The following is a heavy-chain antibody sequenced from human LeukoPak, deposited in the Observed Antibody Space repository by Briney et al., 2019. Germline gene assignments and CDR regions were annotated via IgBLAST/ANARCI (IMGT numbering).Heavy chain of an antibody. Sequence: GASVKVSCKASGGTFSSYAISWVRQAPGQGLEWMGRIIPILGIANYAQKFQGRVTITADESTSTAYMELSSLRSEDTAVYYCASGIVVVPAAIPFAFDIWGQGTMVTVSS. CDR2: IIPILGIA. CDR1: GGTFSSYA. CDR3: ASGIVVVPAAIPFAFDI. V-gene: IGHV1-69*04. J-gene: IGHJ3*02. D-gene: IGHD2-2*01.